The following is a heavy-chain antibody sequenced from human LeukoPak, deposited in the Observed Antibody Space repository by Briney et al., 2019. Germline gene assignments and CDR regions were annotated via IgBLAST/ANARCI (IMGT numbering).Heavy chain of an antibody. V-gene: IGHV1-8*01. CDR3: VRVKNASPLY. CDR1: GYTFTSYD. D-gene: IGHD2-2*01. Sequence: ASVKVSCKASGYTFTSYDINWVRQATGQGLEWMGWMNPNSGNTGYAQKFQGRVTLTWDTSISTAYMELSSLRSEDTAIYYCVRVKNASPLYWGQGTLVTVSS. J-gene: IGHJ4*02. CDR2: MNPNSGNT.